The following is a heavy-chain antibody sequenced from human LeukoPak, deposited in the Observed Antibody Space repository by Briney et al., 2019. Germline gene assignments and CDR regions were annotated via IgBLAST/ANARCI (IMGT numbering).Heavy chain of an antibody. CDR3: VRQFAS. CDR2: KWYDGSNE. V-gene: IGHV3-33*01. CDR1: GFTFRTYG. Sequence: GGSLRLSCAASGFTFRTYGMHWVRQAPGKGLEWVAVKWYDGSNEYYADSVKGRFTISRDNSENTLYLRMSSLRAEDTALYYCVRQFASWGQGTLVTVSS. J-gene: IGHJ4*02.